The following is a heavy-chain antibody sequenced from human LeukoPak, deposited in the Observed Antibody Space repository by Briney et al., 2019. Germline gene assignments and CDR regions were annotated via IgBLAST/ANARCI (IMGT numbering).Heavy chain of an antibody. CDR1: GFTFGSYA. J-gene: IGHJ4*02. Sequence: GGSLRLSCAASGFTFGSYAMTWVRQAPGKGLEWISSMSSGGTYIYYADSVRGRFTISRDNAKNSLYLQMNSLRAEDTAVYYCARRPHGGYYYDSSPLYFFDYWGQGTLVTVSS. D-gene: IGHD3-22*01. CDR3: ARRPHGGYYYDSSPLYFFDY. V-gene: IGHV3-21*01. CDR2: MSSGGTYI.